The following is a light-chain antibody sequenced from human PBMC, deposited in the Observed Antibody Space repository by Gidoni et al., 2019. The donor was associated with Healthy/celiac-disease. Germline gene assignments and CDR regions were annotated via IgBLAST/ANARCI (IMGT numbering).Light chain of an antibody. V-gene: IGLV2-14*01. Sequence: QSALPQPASVSGSPGQSIPISCTGTSSDVGGYNYVSWYQQHPGKAPKLMIYDVSKRPSGVSNRFSGSKSGNTASLTISGLQAEDDADYYCSSYTSSSTYVFGTGTKVTVL. CDR1: SSDVGGYNY. CDR2: DVS. CDR3: SSYTSSSTYV. J-gene: IGLJ1*01.